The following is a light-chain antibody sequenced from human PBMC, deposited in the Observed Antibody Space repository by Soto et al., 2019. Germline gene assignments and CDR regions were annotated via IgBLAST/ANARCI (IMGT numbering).Light chain of an antibody. CDR1: QSVSSY. V-gene: IGKV3-11*01. CDR3: QQFNNWPFT. J-gene: IGKJ4*01. Sequence: EIVLTQPPATLSLSPGERATLSCRASQSVSSYLAWYQQKPGQAPRLLIYDASNRATGIPARFTGSGSGTEFTLTISSLQSEDFAVYYCQQFNNWPFTFGGGTKVDIK. CDR2: DAS.